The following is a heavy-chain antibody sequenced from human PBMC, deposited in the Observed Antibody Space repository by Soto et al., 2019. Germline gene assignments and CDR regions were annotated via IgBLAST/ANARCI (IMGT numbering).Heavy chain of an antibody. CDR2: ILPIFGTV. CDR3: ARDLDGSRRLDY. CDR1: GGTFSSYP. V-gene: IGHV1-69*06. D-gene: IGHD6-13*01. J-gene: IGHJ4*02. Sequence: QVQLVQSGAEVKKPGSSVNVSCKASGGTFSSYPISWVRQAPGQGLEWMGWILPIFGTVNYAQKLQGRVTITADRSTSTAYMDLSSLRSEDTAVYYCARDLDGSRRLDYWGQGTLVTVSS.